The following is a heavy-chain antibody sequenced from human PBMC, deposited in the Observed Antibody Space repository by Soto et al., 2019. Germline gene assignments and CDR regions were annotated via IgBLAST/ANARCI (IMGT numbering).Heavy chain of an antibody. D-gene: IGHD2-15*01. CDR2: ISSSSSTI. J-gene: IGHJ6*02. CDR3: ARGYCSGGSCREMYYYYYYGMDV. CDR1: GFTFSSYS. V-gene: IGHV3-48*02. Sequence: PGGSLRLSCAASGFTFSSYSMNWVRQAPGKGLEWVSYISSSSSTIYYADSVKGRFTISRDNAKNSLYLQMNSLRDEDTAVYYCARGYCSGGSCREMYYYYYYGMDVWGQGTTVTVSS.